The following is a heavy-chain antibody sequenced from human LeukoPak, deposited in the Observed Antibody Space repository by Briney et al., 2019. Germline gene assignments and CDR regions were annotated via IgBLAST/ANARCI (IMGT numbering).Heavy chain of an antibody. CDR2: IHSSGDT. J-gene: IGHJ4*02. D-gene: IGHD1-26*01. CDR3: ARDILAVGATHYFDY. Sequence: SETLSLTCTVSGGSITTYYWSWIRQSPGKGLEWIGQIHSSGDTYYNPSLKSRVAVSLDASKNRFSVRMSSVTAADTAIYYCARDILAVGATHYFDYWGQGSLVTVSS. V-gene: IGHV4-59*01. CDR1: GGSITTYY.